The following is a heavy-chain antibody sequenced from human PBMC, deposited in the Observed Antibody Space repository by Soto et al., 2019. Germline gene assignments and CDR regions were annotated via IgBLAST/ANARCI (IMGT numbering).Heavy chain of an antibody. CDR3: AKDMRGIAVAGHYYYYGMDV. V-gene: IGHV3-30*18. D-gene: IGHD6-19*01. CDR1: GFTFSSYG. CDR2: ISYDGSNK. J-gene: IGHJ6*02. Sequence: PGGSLRLSCAASGFTFSSYGMHWVRQAPGKGLEWVAVISYDGSNKYYADSVKGRFTISRDNSKNTLYLQMNSLRAEDTAVYYCAKDMRGIAVAGHYYYYGMDVWGQGTTVTVS.